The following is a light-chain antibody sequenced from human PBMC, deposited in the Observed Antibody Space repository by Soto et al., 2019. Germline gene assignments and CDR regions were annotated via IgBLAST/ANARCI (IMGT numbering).Light chain of an antibody. Sequence: QSVLTQPPSASASPGQSVTISCTGTNSDIGGYNYVSWYQHHPGKAPQLIIYDVTKRPSGVLDRFSGSKSGNTASLTVAGLQTYDEAEYFCSSYAGSSNLVFGTGTKLTVL. J-gene: IGLJ2*01. CDR1: NSDIGGYNY. CDR3: SSYAGSSNLV. V-gene: IGLV2-8*01. CDR2: DVT.